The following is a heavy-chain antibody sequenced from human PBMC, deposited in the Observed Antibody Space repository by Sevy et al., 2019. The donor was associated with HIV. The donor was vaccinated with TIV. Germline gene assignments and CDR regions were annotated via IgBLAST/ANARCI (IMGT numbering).Heavy chain of an antibody. V-gene: IGHV1-3*01. CDR3: ARDHLYYDILTGYYPFDY. D-gene: IGHD3-9*01. CDR2: INAGNGNT. CDR1: GYTFTSYA. Sequence: ASVKVSCKASGYTFTSYAMHWVRQAPGQRLEWMGWINAGNGNTKYSQKFQGRVTITRDTSGSTAYMGLSSLRSEDTAVYYCARDHLYYDILTGYYPFDYWGQGTLVTVSS. J-gene: IGHJ4*02.